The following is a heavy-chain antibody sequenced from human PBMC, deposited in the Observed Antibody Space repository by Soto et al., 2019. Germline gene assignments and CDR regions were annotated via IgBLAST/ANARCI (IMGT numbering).Heavy chain of an antibody. CDR1: GGSIRSYY. V-gene: IGHV4-59*06. Sequence: PSETLSLTCTVSGGSIRSYYWSWIRQPAGKGLEWIGYIYYSGSTYYNPSLKSRVTISVDTSKNQFSLKLSSVTAADTAVYYCARDRPLLGGSSGYDPGRAKKNWLDPWGQGTLVTVSS. CDR3: ARDRPLLGGSSGYDPGRAKKNWLDP. D-gene: IGHD5-12*01. CDR2: IYYSGST. J-gene: IGHJ5*02.